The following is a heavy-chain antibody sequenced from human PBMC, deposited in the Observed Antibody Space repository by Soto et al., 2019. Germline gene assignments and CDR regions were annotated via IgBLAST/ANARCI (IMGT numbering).Heavy chain of an antibody. V-gene: IGHV1-69*01. Sequence: QVQLVQSGAEVKKPGSSVKVSCKASGGTFSSYAISWVRQAPGQGLEWMGGIIPIFGTANYAQKFQGRVTITADESTSTAYMELSSLRSEDTAVYYCVSPPSGIAAAGPFDYWGQGTLVTVSS. D-gene: IGHD6-13*01. J-gene: IGHJ4*02. CDR1: GGTFSSYA. CDR2: IIPIFGTA. CDR3: VSPPSGIAAAGPFDY.